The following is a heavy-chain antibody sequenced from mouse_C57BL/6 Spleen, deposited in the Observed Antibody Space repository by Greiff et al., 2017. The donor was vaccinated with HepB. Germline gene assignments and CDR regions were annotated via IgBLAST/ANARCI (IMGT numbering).Heavy chain of an antibody. V-gene: IGHV5-17*01. CDR3: SRYGNYDYAMDY. CDR1: GFTFSDYG. J-gene: IGHJ4*01. CDR2: ISSGSSTI. Sequence: EVKVVESGGGLVKPGGSLKLSCAASGFTFSDYGMHWVRQAPEKGLEWVAYISSGSSTIYYADTVKGRFTISRDNAKNTLFLQMTSLRSEDTAMYYCSRYGNYDYAMDYWGQGTSVTVSS. D-gene: IGHD2-1*01.